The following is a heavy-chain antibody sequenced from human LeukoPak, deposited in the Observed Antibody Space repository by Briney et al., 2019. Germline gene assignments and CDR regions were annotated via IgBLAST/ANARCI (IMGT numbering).Heavy chain of an antibody. J-gene: IGHJ4*02. V-gene: IGHV4-39*02. CDR3: ARDAVLRYFDWQPYYFDY. Sequence: SETLSLTCTVSGGSINSSSYYWGWIRQPPGKGLEWIGSIFYSGNTYDNPSLKSRVTISVDTSKNQFSLKLNSVTAADTAVYYCARDAVLRYFDWQPYYFDYWGQGTLVTVSS. CDR1: GGSINSSSYY. D-gene: IGHD3-9*01. CDR2: IFYSGNT.